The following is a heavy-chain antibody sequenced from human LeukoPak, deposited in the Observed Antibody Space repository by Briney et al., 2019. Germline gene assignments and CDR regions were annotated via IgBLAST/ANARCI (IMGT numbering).Heavy chain of an antibody. V-gene: IGHV3-64*04. CDR2: IGSYGGST. CDR1: RLMFSRSG. D-gene: IGHD3-10*01. J-gene: IGHJ6*02. Sequence: GGSLRLSCAASRLMFSRSGKDCVRRAPGMGLKPLPGIGSYGGSTFFSDSVKGRVTISRDTSKNTLYLQMNSLRAEDTAVYYCARDLSYYYGSGKSYYYYGMDVWGQGTTVTVSS. CDR3: ARDLSYYYGSGKSYYYYGMDV.